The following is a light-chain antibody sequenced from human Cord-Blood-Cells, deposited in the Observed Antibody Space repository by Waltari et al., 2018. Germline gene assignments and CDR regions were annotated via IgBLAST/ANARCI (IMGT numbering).Light chain of an antibody. Sequence: IVLTQSAATLSLSPGERATLSCRASQSVSSYLAWYQQKPGHAPRLLIYDASNRATGIPARFSGSRSETDFTLTMSGLEPEDFAVYYCQQRSNWPRVTFGQGTRLEIE. V-gene: IGKV3-11*01. CDR3: QQRSNWPRVT. J-gene: IGKJ5*01. CDR2: DAS. CDR1: QSVSSY.